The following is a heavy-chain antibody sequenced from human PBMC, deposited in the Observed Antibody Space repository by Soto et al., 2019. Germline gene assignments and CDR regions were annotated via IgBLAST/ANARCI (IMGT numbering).Heavy chain of an antibody. J-gene: IGHJ6*02. Sequence: PGGSLRLSCAASGFTFSSDWMHWVRQAPGKGLVWVSVIYSGGSTYYADSVKGRFTISRDNSKNTLYLQMNSLRAEDTAVYYCARVGVYCSSTSCYAYYGMDVWGQGTTVTVSS. V-gene: IGHV3-66*01. CDR3: ARVGVYCSSTSCYAYYGMDV. D-gene: IGHD2-2*01. CDR2: IYSGGST. CDR1: GFTFSSDW.